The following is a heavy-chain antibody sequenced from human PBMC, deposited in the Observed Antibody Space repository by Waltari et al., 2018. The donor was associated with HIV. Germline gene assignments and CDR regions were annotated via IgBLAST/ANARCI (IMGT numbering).Heavy chain of an antibody. CDR2: VNHVGST. CDR1: GGSFSGYY. CDR3: ARGDYGDYGGGFDP. D-gene: IGHD4-17*01. Sequence: QVQLQQWGAGLLKPSETLSLTCAVYGGSFSGYYWSWIRQPPGMGLEWIGEVNHVGSTNFNPSLKSRVTVSVDTSKKQFSLTLISVTAADMAVYYCARGDYGDYGGGFDPWGQGTLVTVSS. V-gene: IGHV4-34*01. J-gene: IGHJ5*02.